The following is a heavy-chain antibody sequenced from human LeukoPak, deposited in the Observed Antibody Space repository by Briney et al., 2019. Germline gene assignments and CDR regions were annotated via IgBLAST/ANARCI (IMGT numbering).Heavy chain of an antibody. CDR1: GFIFRNYA. J-gene: IGHJ5*02. CDR3: AKGNIVVVFNWFDP. D-gene: IGHD2-2*01. V-gene: IGHV3-23*01. CDR2: ITGSGDTT. Sequence: GASLRLSCAASGFIFRNYAMSWVRQAPGKGLEWASAITGSGDTTYYADSVKGRFTISRDNSKNTLYVEMNTLRAEDTAVYYCAKGNIVVVFNWFDPWGQGTLVTVSS.